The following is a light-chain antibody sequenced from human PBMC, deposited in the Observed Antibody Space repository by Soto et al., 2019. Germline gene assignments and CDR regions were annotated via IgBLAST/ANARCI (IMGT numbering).Light chain of an antibody. J-gene: IGKJ4*01. CDR1: QDISNY. CDR2: DAS. Sequence: DIQMTQSPSSLSASVGDRVTISCQARQDISNYLNWYQQKPGKAPKLLIYDASNLETGVPSRFNGTGSGTDFTFTINSLQPGDTATYYCQHYQTLPLTFGGGTKVEIK. CDR3: QHYQTLPLT. V-gene: IGKV1-33*01.